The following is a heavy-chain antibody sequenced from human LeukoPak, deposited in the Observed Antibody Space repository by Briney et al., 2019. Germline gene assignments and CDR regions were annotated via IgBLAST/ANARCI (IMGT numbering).Heavy chain of an antibody. V-gene: IGHV3-23*01. D-gene: IGHD6-13*01. J-gene: IGHJ3*02. CDR2: ISGSGGST. CDR3: AKDLTSLAAAGDAFDI. CDR1: GFTFSGYA. Sequence: GGSLRLSCAASGFTFSGYAMSWVRQAPGKGLEWVSAISGSGGSTYYADSVKGRFTISRDNSKNTLYLQMNSLRAEDTAVYYCAKDLTSLAAAGDAFDIWGQGTMVTVSS.